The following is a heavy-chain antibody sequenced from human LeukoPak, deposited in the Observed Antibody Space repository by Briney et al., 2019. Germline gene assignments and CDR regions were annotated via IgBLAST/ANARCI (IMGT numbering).Heavy chain of an antibody. D-gene: IGHD3-22*01. Sequence: GGSLRLSCAASGFTFSSYAMSWVRQAPGKGLEWVSAISGSGGSTYYADSVKGRFTISRDNSKNTLYLQMNSLRAEDTAVYYCANYLSGRPKGKYYDSSGYFFDYWGQGTLVTVSS. CDR1: GFTFSSYA. V-gene: IGHV3-23*01. J-gene: IGHJ4*02. CDR2: ISGSGGST. CDR3: ANYLSGRPKGKYYDSSGYFFDY.